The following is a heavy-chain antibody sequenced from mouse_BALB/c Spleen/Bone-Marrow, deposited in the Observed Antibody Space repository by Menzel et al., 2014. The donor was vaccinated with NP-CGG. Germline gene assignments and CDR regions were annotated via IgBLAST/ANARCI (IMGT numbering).Heavy chain of an antibody. V-gene: IGHV14-3*02. D-gene: IGHD4-1*01. CDR1: GFNIKDTY. CDR2: IDPANGNT. Sequence: VTLKVCGAELVKPGASVKLSCTASGFNIKDTYMHWVKQRPEQGLEWIGRIDPANGNTRYDPKFQGKATITADTSSNTAYLQLSSLTSEDTAVYYCARSGVGPFAYWGQGTLVTVSA. J-gene: IGHJ3*01. CDR3: ARSGVGPFAY.